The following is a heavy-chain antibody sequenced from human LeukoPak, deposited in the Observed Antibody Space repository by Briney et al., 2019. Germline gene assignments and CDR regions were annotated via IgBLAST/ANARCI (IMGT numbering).Heavy chain of an antibody. CDR2: IKQDGSEK. J-gene: IGHJ4*02. D-gene: IGHD3-22*01. CDR3: ARFRCYDSSGYYYYFDY. V-gene: IGHV3-7*05. CDR1: GFTFSIYW. Sequence: GGSLRLSCAASGFTFSIYWMSWVRQAPGKGLEWVANIKQDGSEKYYVDSVKGRFTISRDNAKNSLYLQMNSLRAEDTAVYYCARFRCYDSSGYYYYFDYWGQGTLVTVSS.